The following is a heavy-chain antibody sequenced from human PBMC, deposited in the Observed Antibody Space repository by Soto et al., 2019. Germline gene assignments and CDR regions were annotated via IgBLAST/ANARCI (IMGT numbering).Heavy chain of an antibody. CDR2: IYFSGKT. CDR3: ARHLSESGYDLDY. Sequence: SETLSLTCTVTGDFISTTSCYWGWIRQSPGKGLEWIVSIYFSGKTYYSPSLKSRVSISVDPSKNQFSLNLGSVTAADTAVYFCARHLSESGYDLDYWGQGSLVTVSS. V-gene: IGHV4-39*01. J-gene: IGHJ4*02. D-gene: IGHD5-12*01. CDR1: GDFISTTSCY.